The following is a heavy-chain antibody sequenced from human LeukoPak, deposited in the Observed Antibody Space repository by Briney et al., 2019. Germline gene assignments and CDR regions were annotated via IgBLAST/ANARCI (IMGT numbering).Heavy chain of an antibody. CDR1: GGSISSYY. V-gene: IGHV4-4*07. CDR2: IYTSGST. Sequence: PETLSLTCTVSGGSISSYYWSWIRQPAGKGLEWIGRIYTSGSTNYNPSLKSRVTMSVDTSKNQFSLKLSSVTAADTAVYYCARDIAVVGTRYLDPWGQGTLVTVSS. CDR3: ARDIAVVGTRYLDP. J-gene: IGHJ5*02. D-gene: IGHD6-19*01.